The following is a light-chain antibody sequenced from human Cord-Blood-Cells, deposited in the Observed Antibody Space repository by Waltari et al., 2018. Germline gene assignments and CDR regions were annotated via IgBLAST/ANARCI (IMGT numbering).Light chain of an antibody. CDR2: EGS. CDR1: SSDVGSYNL. CDR3: CSYAGSSTYV. Sequence: QSALTQPASVSGSPGQSITISCTGTSSDVGSYNLVSWYQQHPGKAPKLMIYEGSKRPSGFSNRFSGSKSGNTSSLTFSGLQAEDEADYYCCSYAGSSTYVFGTGTKVTIL. V-gene: IGLV2-23*01. J-gene: IGLJ1*01.